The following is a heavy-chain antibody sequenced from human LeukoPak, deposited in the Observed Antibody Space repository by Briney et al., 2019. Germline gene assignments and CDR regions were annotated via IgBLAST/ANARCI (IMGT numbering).Heavy chain of an antibody. CDR2: IHSDGSSR. CDR3: ARGRYGMDV. V-gene: IGHV3-74*01. Sequence: GGSLRLSCAASGFTFSSYWMHWVRQAPGKGLVWVSRIHSDGSSRSYADSVMGRFTISRDNGKNTLYLQMNSLRAEDMAVYYCARGRYGMDVWGQGTTVTVSS. J-gene: IGHJ6*02. CDR1: GFTFSSYW.